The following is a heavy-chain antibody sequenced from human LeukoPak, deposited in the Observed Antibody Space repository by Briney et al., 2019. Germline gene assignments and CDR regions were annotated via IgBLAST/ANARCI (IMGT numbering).Heavy chain of an antibody. J-gene: IGHJ4*02. D-gene: IGHD2-2*03. CDR2: ISGSGGST. Sequence: GGSLRLSCAASGFTFSSYAMSWVRQAPGKGLEWVSAISGSGGSTYYADSVKGRFTISRDNSKNTLYLQMNSLRAEDTAVYYCAKPPVGSGYCSSTSCYEYDYWGQGTLVTVSS. V-gene: IGHV3-23*01. CDR1: GFTFSSYA. CDR3: AKPPVGSGYCSSTSCYEYDY.